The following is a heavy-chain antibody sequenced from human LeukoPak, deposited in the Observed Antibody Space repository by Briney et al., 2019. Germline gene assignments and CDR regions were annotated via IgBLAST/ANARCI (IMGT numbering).Heavy chain of an antibody. CDR1: GGSISSYY. CDR3: ARAHSYGTNSRGAFEI. D-gene: IGHD4-23*01. CDR2: ISHSGTT. J-gene: IGHJ3*02. V-gene: IGHV4-59*01. Sequence: PSETLSLTCTVSGGSISSYYCSWRRQSPGTGLEWIGYISHSGTTYYNPSLKSRLTISLDTSKNSFSLNLSSVTPADTAVYYCARAHSYGTNSRGAFEIWGQGTMVTVSS.